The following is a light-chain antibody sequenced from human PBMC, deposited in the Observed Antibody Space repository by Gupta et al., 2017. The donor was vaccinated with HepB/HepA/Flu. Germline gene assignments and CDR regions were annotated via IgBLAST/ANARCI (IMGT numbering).Light chain of an antibody. CDR3: HSYKSSSTHVV. CDR1: SSDVGSYNR. J-gene: IGLJ2*01. CDR2: EVS. V-gene: IGLV2-18*02. Sequence: QSALTQPPSVSGSPGPSVTISCTGTSSDVGSYNRVSWYQQPPGTAPKLMIYEVSNRPSGVPDRFSGSKSGTTASLTITGLQAEDEADYYCHSYKSSSTHVVFGGGTKLTVL.